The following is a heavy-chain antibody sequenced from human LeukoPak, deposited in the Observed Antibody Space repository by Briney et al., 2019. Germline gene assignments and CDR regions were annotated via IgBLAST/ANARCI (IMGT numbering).Heavy chain of an antibody. CDR3: ARVIEGIWYFDL. V-gene: IGHV4-59*01. Sequence: SETLSLTCTVSGGSISSYYWSWIRQPPGKGLEWIGYIYYSGSTNYNPSLKSRVTISVDTSKNQFSLKLSSVTAADRAVYYCARVIEGIWYFDLWGRGTLVTVSS. J-gene: IGHJ2*01. CDR2: IYYSGST. CDR1: GGSISSYY. D-gene: IGHD2/OR15-2a*01.